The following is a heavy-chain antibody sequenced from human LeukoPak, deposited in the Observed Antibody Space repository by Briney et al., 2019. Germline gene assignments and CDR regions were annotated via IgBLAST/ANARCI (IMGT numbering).Heavy chain of an antibody. CDR1: GFTFSDYY. V-gene: IGHV4-39*01. Sequence: LRLSCAASGFTFSDYYMSWIRQPPGKGLEWIGSIYYSGSTYYNPSLKSRVTISVDTSKNQFSLKLSSVTAADTAVYYCARHGNVLLWFGELHWGQGTLVTVSS. CDR2: IYYSGST. CDR3: ARHGNVLLWFGELH. J-gene: IGHJ4*02. D-gene: IGHD3-10*01.